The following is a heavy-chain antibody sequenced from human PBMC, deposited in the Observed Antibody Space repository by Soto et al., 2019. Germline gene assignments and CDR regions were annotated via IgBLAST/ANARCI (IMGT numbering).Heavy chain of an antibody. D-gene: IGHD3-22*01. V-gene: IGHV4-34*01. CDR2: INHSGST. J-gene: IGHJ4*02. Sequence: SETLSLTCTVSGGSISGYYWSWIRQPPGKGLEWIGEINHSGSTNYNPSLKSRVTISVDTSKNQFSLKLSSVTAADTAVYYCAGGYYPKRRPYYFDYWGQGTLVTVSS. CDR3: AGGYYPKRRPYYFDY. CDR1: GGSISGYY.